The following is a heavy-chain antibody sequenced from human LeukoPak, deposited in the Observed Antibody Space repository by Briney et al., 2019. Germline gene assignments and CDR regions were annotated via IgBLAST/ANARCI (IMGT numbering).Heavy chain of an antibody. D-gene: IGHD4-17*01. CDR2: INHSGST. V-gene: IGHV4-34*01. CDR1: GGSFSGYY. J-gene: IGHJ4*02. CDR3: ARGRRTVTTGLSLNLDY. Sequence: SETLSLTCAVYGGSFSGYYWSWIRQPPGKGLEWIGEINHSGSTNYNPSLKSRVTISVDTSKNQFSLKLSSVTAADTAVYYCARGRRTVTTGLSLNLDYWGQGTLVTVSS.